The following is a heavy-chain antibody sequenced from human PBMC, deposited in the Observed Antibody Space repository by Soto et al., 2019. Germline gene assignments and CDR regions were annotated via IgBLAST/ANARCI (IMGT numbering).Heavy chain of an antibody. Sequence: ASVKVSCKASGYTFTSYGISWVRQAPGQGLEWMGWISAYNGNTNYAQKLQGRVTMTTDTSTSTAYMELRSLRSDDTAVYYCARVIRFLEWPYYYYGMDVRGQGTTVTVSS. CDR3: ARVIRFLEWPYYYYGMDV. V-gene: IGHV1-18*01. J-gene: IGHJ6*02. CDR1: GYTFTSYG. D-gene: IGHD3-3*01. CDR2: ISAYNGNT.